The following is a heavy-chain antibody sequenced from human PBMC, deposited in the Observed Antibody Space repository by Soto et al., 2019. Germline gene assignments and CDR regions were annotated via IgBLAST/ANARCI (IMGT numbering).Heavy chain of an antibody. Sequence: TSVKVSCKASGGTFSSYAISCVRQAPGQGLEWMGGIIPIFGTANYAQKFQGRVTITADESTSTAYMELSSLRSEDTAVYYCAKYYYDSSGYYSDYYYGMDVWGQGTTVTVSS. CDR2: IIPIFGTA. J-gene: IGHJ6*02. D-gene: IGHD3-22*01. CDR3: AKYYYDSSGYYSDYYYGMDV. CDR1: GGTFSSYA. V-gene: IGHV1-69*13.